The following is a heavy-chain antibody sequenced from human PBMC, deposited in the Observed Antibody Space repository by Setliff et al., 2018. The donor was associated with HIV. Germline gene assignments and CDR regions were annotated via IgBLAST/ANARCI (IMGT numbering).Heavy chain of an antibody. CDR2: ISSSGTYI. Sequence: GGSLRLSCAASGFSFGFSLRNYNMNWVRQAPGKGLEWVSSISSSGTYIHYSDSVKGRFTVSRDNAKNSVYLQMNSLRADDTALYYCAREFVALGNHFDKWGQGTLVTVSS. CDR1: GFSFGFSLRNYN. J-gene: IGHJ4*02. CDR3: AREFVALGNHFDK. V-gene: IGHV3-21*01.